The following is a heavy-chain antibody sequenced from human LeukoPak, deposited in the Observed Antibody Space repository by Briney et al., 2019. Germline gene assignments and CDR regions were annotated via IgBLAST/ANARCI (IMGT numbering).Heavy chain of an antibody. V-gene: IGHV1-2*02. D-gene: IGHD2-2*01. Sequence: ASVNVSCKASGYTFTGYYMHWVRQAPGQGLEWMGWINPNSGGTNYAQKFQGRVTMTRDTSISTAYMELSRLRSDDTAVYYCARDHCSSTSCSIYYYYYGMDVWGQGTTVTVSS. CDR1: GYTFTGYY. J-gene: IGHJ6*02. CDR2: INPNSGGT. CDR3: ARDHCSSTSCSIYYYYYGMDV.